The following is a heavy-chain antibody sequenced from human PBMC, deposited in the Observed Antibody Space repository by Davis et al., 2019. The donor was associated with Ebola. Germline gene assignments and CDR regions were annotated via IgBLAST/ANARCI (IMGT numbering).Heavy chain of an antibody. CDR3: ATHYDSSCYPDY. V-gene: IGHV3-30*02. CDR1: GFTFSSYG. Sequence: PGGSLRLSCAASGFTFSSYGMHWVRQAPGKGLEWVAFIRYDGSNKYYADSVKGRFTISRDNSKNTLYLQMNSLRAEDTAVYYCATHYDSSCYPDYWGQGTLVTVSS. D-gene: IGHD3-22*01. J-gene: IGHJ4*02. CDR2: IRYDGSNK.